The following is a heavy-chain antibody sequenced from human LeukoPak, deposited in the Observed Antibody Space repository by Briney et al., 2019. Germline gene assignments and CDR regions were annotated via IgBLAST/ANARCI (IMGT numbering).Heavy chain of an antibody. CDR1: GFTFSSYG. D-gene: IGHD4-17*01. V-gene: IGHV3-48*01. J-gene: IGHJ4*02. CDR2: ISSSSSTI. Sequence: GGTLRLSCAASGFTFSSYGMSWVRQAPGKGLEWVSYISSSSSTIYYADSVKGRFTISRDNAKNSLYLQMNSLRAEDTAVYYCAGGWGTTVTNWGQGTLVTVSS. CDR3: AGGWGTTVTN.